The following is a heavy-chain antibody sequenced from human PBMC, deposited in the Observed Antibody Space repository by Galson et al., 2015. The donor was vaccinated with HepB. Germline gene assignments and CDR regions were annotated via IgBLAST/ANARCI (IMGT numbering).Heavy chain of an antibody. V-gene: IGHV3-20*04. CDR2: INWNGGDT. Sequence: SLRLSCAATGFIFDDYDMSWVRQVPGKGLELVSGINWNGGDTDYADSVKGRFTISRENAANSRYLQMNSLRAEDTALYYCARDETTMARGVIHKWYSGYWGQGILVTVSS. J-gene: IGHJ4*02. CDR3: ARDETTMARGVIHKWYSGY. D-gene: IGHD3-10*01. CDR1: GFIFDDYD.